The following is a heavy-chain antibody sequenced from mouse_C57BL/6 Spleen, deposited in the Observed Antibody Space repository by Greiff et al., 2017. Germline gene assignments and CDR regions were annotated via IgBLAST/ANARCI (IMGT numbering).Heavy chain of an antibody. V-gene: IGHV5-17*01. Sequence: EVHLVESGGGLVKPGGSLKLSCAASGFTFSDYGMHWVRQAPEQGLEWVAYISSGSSTIYYADTVKGRFTISRDNAKNTLFLQMTSLRSEDTAMYYCARGNYGNYGYAMDCWGQGTSVTVSS. CDR2: ISSGSSTI. D-gene: IGHD2-1*01. J-gene: IGHJ4*01. CDR3: ARGNYGNYGYAMDC. CDR1: GFTFSDYG.